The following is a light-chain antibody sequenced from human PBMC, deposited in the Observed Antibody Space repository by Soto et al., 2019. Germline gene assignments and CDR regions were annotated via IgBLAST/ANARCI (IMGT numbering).Light chain of an antibody. CDR1: QSVSSSY. Sequence: EIVLTQSPGTLSLSPGERATLSCRASQSVSSSYLAWYQQKPGQAPRLLIYGASSRATGIPDRFSGSGSGTDCTLTISRLEPDDFAVYYCQQYGSSATFGQGTKLEIK. V-gene: IGKV3-20*01. CDR3: QQYGSSAT. J-gene: IGKJ2*01. CDR2: GAS.